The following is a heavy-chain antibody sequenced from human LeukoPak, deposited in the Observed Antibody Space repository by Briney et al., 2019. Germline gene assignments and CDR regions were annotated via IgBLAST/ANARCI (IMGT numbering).Heavy chain of an antibody. CDR1: GFTFSSYS. CDR2: INTTSSTI. J-gene: IGHJ4*02. D-gene: IGHD2-21*02. Sequence: PGGSLRLSCAASGFTFSSYSMNWVRQAPGQGLEWVSYINTTSSTIYYADSVKGRFTISRDNAKNSLYLQMNSLRDEDTAMYYCARDKGGAYCGDDCYSGSYFDYWGQGTLITVSS. V-gene: IGHV3-48*02. CDR3: ARDKGGAYCGDDCYSGSYFDY.